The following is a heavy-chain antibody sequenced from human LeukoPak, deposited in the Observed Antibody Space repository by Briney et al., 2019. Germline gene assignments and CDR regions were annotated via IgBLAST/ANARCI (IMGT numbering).Heavy chain of an antibody. D-gene: IGHD4-23*01. V-gene: IGHV3-48*01. CDR1: GFTLSSYN. Sequence: PGGSLRLSCAASGFTLSSYNMNWVRQAPGKGLGWVSYISSSSSTIYYADSVKGRFTISRDNAKNSLYLQMHSPRAEDTAVYYCAREDGGNCDYWGQGTLVTVSS. CDR2: ISSSSSTI. J-gene: IGHJ4*02. CDR3: AREDGGNCDY.